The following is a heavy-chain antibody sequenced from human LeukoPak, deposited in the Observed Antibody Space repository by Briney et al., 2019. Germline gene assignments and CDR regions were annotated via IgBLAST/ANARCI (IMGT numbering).Heavy chain of an antibody. Sequence: ASVKVSCKTSGFTFVGHYMHWVRQAPGQGLEWMGWINPDSGGTDYPQKFRGRVTMTRDTSSNTLYMEPSSLRSDDTAVYYCARLGGAQGYYYRSGSNHYFDHWGQGTLVTVSS. J-gene: IGHJ4*02. D-gene: IGHD3-10*01. CDR2: INPDSGGT. CDR1: GFTFVGHY. CDR3: ARLGGAQGYYYRSGSNHYFDH. V-gene: IGHV1-2*02.